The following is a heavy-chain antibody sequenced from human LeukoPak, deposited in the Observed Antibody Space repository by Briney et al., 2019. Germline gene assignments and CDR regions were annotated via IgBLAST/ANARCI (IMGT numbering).Heavy chain of an antibody. CDR1: GGSISSGGYY. CDR2: IYYSGST. D-gene: IGHD3-3*01. CDR3: ARAPTYDFWSGYYYYGMDV. J-gene: IGHJ6*02. Sequence: TLSLTCTVSGGSISSGGYYWSWIRQHPGKGLEWIGYIYYSGSTYYNPSLKSRVTISVDTSKNQFSLKLSSVTAADTAVYYCARAPTYDFWSGYYYYGMDVWGQGTTVTVSS. V-gene: IGHV4-31*03.